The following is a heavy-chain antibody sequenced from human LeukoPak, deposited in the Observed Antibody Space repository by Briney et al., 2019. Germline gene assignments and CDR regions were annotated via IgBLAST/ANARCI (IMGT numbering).Heavy chain of an antibody. Sequence: ASVKVSCKASGYTFTSYDINWVRQATGQGLEWMGWMNPNSGNTGYAQKFQGRVTITRYTSISTAYMELSSLRSEDTAVYYCASLVGARGGFDYWGQGTLVTVSS. D-gene: IGHD1-26*01. CDR3: ASLVGARGGFDY. CDR1: GYTFTSYD. V-gene: IGHV1-8*03. J-gene: IGHJ4*02. CDR2: MNPNSGNT.